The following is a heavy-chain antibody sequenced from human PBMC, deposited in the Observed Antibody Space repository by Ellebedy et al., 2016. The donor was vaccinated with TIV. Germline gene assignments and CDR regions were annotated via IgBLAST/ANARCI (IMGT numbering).Heavy chain of an antibody. CDR3: ARYNLGWGIIDH. V-gene: IGHV4-34*01. D-gene: IGHD3-10*01. Sequence: SETLSLTCSVFGVSFSVSSLSWIRQAPGKGLEWIAEIHQNETTDYNPSLQSRLTVSVDTSKNQFSLILTSLTAADTATYYCARYNLGWGIIDHWGQGTLVTVSS. CDR1: GVSFSVSS. J-gene: IGHJ5*02. CDR2: IHQNETT.